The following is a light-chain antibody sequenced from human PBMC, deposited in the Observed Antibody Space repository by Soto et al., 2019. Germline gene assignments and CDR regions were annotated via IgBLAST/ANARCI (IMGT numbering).Light chain of an antibody. Sequence: DIQMTQSPSTLSASVGDRVTITCRASQSIGSWLAWYQQKPGKAPKLLIYDASSLESGVPSRFSGSGSGTEFTLTISSLQADDFATYYCQQYNSYSLYTFGQGTKLEIK. V-gene: IGKV1-5*01. CDR3: QQYNSYSLYT. CDR1: QSIGSW. J-gene: IGKJ2*01. CDR2: DAS.